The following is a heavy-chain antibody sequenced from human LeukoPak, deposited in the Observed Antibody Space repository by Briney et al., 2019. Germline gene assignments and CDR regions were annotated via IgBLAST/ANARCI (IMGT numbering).Heavy chain of an antibody. Sequence: SETLSLTCAVYGGSFSGYYWSWIRQPPGKGLEWIGEINHSGGTNYNPSLKSRVTISVDTSKNQFSLKLSSVTAADTAVYYCARGYSYVYYYYGMDVWGQGTTVTVSS. V-gene: IGHV4-34*01. CDR1: GGSFSGYY. D-gene: IGHD5-18*01. CDR2: INHSGGT. CDR3: ARGYSYVYYYYGMDV. J-gene: IGHJ6*02.